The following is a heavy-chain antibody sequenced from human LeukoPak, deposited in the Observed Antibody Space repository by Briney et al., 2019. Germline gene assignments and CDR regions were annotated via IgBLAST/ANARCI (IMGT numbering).Heavy chain of an antibody. D-gene: IGHD2-2*01. Sequence: ASVKVSCKASGYTFTGYYMHWVRQAPGQRLEWMGWINPNSGGTNYAQKFQGRVTMTRDTSISTAYMELSRLRSDDTAVYYCARDHFDVGYCSSTSCYVGHYYYYYMDVWGKGTTVTVSS. J-gene: IGHJ6*03. CDR3: ARDHFDVGYCSSTSCYVGHYYYYYMDV. V-gene: IGHV1-2*02. CDR2: INPNSGGT. CDR1: GYTFTGYY.